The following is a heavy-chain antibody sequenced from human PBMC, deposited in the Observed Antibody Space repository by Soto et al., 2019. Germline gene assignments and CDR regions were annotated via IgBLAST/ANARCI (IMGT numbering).Heavy chain of an antibody. J-gene: IGHJ4*02. V-gene: IGHV3-23*01. D-gene: IGHD2-2*02. CDR3: ASSFTVPAAIGY. Sequence: PGGSLRLSCAASGFTFSTYSMTWLRQAPGKGLEWVSTISNSGGSTYYIDSVKGRFTISRDNSKNTLNLQMNSLKTDDKAVYYCASSFTVPAAIGYWGQGTLVTVSS. CDR1: GFTFSTYS. CDR2: ISNSGGST.